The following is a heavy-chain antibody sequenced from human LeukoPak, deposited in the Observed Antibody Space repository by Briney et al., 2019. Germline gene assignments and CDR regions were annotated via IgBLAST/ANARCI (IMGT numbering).Heavy chain of an antibody. CDR2: IDPDGSTT. V-gene: IGHV3-74*01. D-gene: IGHD6-13*01. CDR3: TRVQAGRAGLMDV. Sequence: PGGSLRLSCAASGFTLSSYLMHWVRQAPGEGLAWVSRIDPDGSTTNHADSVKGRFTTSRDNAKNTLYLQMNSLRAEDTALYYCTRVQAGRAGLMDVWGRGTTVTVSS. J-gene: IGHJ6*02. CDR1: GFTLSSYL.